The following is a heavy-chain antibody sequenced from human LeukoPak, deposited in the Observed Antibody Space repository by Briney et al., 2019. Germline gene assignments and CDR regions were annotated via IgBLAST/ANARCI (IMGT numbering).Heavy chain of an antibody. D-gene: IGHD3-10*01. V-gene: IGHV1-46*01. CDR3: ARERARGVLDS. Sequence: ASVKVSCKASGYTFTSYYMHWVRQAPGQGLEWRGIINPSGGSTSYAQKFQGRVTMTRDTSTCTVYMELISLRSEDTAVYYCARERARGVLDSWGQGTLVTVSS. CDR2: INPSGGST. CDR1: GYTFTSYY. J-gene: IGHJ4*02.